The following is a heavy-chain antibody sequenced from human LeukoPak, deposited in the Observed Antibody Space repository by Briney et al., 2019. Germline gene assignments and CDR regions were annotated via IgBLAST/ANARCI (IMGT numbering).Heavy chain of an antibody. J-gene: IGHJ4*02. Sequence: GGSLRLSCAASGFTFSSYSMNWVRQAPGKGLEWVSSISSSSSYIYYADSVKGRFTVSRDNAKNSLYLQMNSLRAEDTAVYYCARDKYSSSWYAFGYWGQGTLVTVSS. CDR3: ARDKYSSSWYAFGY. CDR1: GFTFSSYS. CDR2: ISSSSSYI. D-gene: IGHD6-13*01. V-gene: IGHV3-21*01.